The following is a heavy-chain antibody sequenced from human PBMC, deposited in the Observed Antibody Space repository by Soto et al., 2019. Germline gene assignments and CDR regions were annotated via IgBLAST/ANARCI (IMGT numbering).Heavy chain of an antibody. CDR1: GFTFSSYG. D-gene: IGHD5-12*01. J-gene: IGHJ4*02. Sequence: VRLSCAASGFTFSSYGMHWVRQAPGKGLEWVAVISYDGSNKYYADSVKGRFTISRDNSKNTLYLQMNSLRAEDTAVYYCAKIREMATLDYWGQGTLVTVSS. CDR2: ISYDGSNK. V-gene: IGHV3-30*18. CDR3: AKIREMATLDY.